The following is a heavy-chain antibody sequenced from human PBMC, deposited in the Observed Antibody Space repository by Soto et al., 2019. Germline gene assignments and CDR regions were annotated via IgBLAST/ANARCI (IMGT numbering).Heavy chain of an antibody. D-gene: IGHD3-10*01. V-gene: IGHV3-23*01. CDR1: GFTCRNHA. J-gene: IGHJ1*01. Sequence: PVGPLRLRSTAPGFTCRNHAVSWVRQAPGKGLEWVSASSGSGGSTYYADSVKGRFTISRDNSNNTLYLQMNSLRAEDTAVYYCAKDPRGHNYDSGSSGIWGQGTLVTVSS. CDR2: SSGSGGST. CDR3: AKDPRGHNYDSGSSGI.